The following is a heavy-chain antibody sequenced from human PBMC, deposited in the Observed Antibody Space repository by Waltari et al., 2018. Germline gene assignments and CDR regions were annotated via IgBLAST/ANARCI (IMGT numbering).Heavy chain of an antibody. CDR2: INAGNGNT. CDR1: GYTFTSYA. CDR3: ARESDSSGYYGY. V-gene: IGHV1-3*01. J-gene: IGHJ4*02. D-gene: IGHD3-22*01. Sequence: QVQLVQSGAEVKKPGASVKVSCKASGYTFTSYAMHWVRQAPGQRLEWMGWINAGNGNTKYSQKFQGRVTITRDTSASTAYMELSSLRSEDTAVYYCARESDSSGYYGYWGQGTLVTVSS.